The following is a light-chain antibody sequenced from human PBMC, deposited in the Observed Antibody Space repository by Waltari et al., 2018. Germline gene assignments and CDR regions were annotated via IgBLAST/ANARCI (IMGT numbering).Light chain of an antibody. Sequence: ETIMTQSPATLSVSPGESATLSCRASKSIGNNLAWYKQTPGQAPRLLIYVTSSRSTGSPGSFFGAGFGTDFTLTISSLQSEDFGVYYCQQYNEWPYTFGQGTKVDLK. CDR3: QQYNEWPYT. CDR1: KSIGNN. CDR2: VTS. J-gene: IGKJ2*01. V-gene: IGKV3-15*01.